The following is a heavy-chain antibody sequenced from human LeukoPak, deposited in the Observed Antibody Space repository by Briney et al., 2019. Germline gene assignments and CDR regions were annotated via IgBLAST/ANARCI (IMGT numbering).Heavy chain of an antibody. Sequence: SETLSLTCTVSGGSISSYYWSWIRQPAGKGLEWIGRIYTSGSTNCNPSLKSRVTMSVDTSKNQFSLKLSSVTAADTAVYYCAKTYYDFWSGIVGWFDPWGQGTLVTVSS. CDR2: IYTSGST. V-gene: IGHV4-4*07. D-gene: IGHD3-3*01. CDR3: AKTYYDFWSGIVGWFDP. J-gene: IGHJ5*02. CDR1: GGSISSYY.